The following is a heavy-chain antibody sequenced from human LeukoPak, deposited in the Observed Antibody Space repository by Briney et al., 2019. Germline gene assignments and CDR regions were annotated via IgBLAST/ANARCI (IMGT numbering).Heavy chain of an antibody. CDR1: GFNFNSKW. V-gene: IGHV3-7*01. J-gene: IGHJ4*02. CDR2: INQEGSEK. CDR3: ADPPSDF. Sequence: GGSLRLSCAPSGFNFNSKWMTWVRQAPGKGREWVANINQEGSEKYHGDSVKGRFTISRDNAKSSLFLEMSSLRAEDTAVYYCADPPSDFWGQGTLVAVSS.